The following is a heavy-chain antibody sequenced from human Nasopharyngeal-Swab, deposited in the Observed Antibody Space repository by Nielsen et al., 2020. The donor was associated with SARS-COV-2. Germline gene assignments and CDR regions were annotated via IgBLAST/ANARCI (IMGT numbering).Heavy chain of an antibody. CDR1: GFSFTNFW. CDR2: IYPGDSDS. CDR3: ARQGGGDAFDV. J-gene: IGHJ3*01. D-gene: IGHD3-16*01. V-gene: IGHV5-51*01. Sequence: GESLQISCTGSGFSFTNFWISWVRQMPGKGLEWMGIIYPGDSDSRYSPSFQGQVTISADKSISTAYLQWSSLKASDTAMYYCARQGGGDAFDVWGQGTMVTVSS.